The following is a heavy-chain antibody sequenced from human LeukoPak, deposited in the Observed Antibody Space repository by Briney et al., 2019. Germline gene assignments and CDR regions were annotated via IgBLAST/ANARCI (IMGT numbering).Heavy chain of an antibody. CDR2: IYSGGST. CDR3: ARDSRYYYGSGSYYSDY. J-gene: IGHJ4*02. Sequence: PGGSLRLSCAASGFTVSSNYMSWVRQAPGKGLEWVSVIYSGGSTYYADSVKGRFTISRDNSKNTLYLQMNSLRAEDTAVYYCARDSRYYYGSGSYYSDYWGQGTLVTVSS. D-gene: IGHD3-10*01. CDR1: GFTVSSNY. V-gene: IGHV3-53*01.